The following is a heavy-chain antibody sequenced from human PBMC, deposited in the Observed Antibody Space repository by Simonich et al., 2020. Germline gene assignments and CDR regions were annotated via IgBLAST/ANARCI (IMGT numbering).Heavy chain of an antibody. CDR1: GYTFTSYG. V-gene: IGHV1-18*01. Sequence: QVQLVQSGAEVKKPGASVKVSCKASGYTFTSYGISWVRQAPGQGLEWMGRISDYNGNTNDAQKLQGRVTMTTDTSTSTADMELRSLRSDDTAVYYCARASRGTWWYYYFDYWGQGTLVTVSS. J-gene: IGHJ4*02. CDR3: ARASRGTWWYYYFDY. D-gene: IGHD2-15*01. CDR2: ISDYNGNT.